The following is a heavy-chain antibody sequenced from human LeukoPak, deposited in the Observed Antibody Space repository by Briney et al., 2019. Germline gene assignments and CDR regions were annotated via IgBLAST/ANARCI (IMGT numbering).Heavy chain of an antibody. Sequence: GGSLRLPCAASGFTFSSYGMHWVRQAPGKGLEWVANIKGDGSEKNYVGSVKGRFTISRDNAKNSLYLQMNSLRAEDTAVYYCAKDSPFGGNWGQGTLVTVSS. J-gene: IGHJ4*02. CDR3: AKDSPFGGN. CDR2: IKGDGSEK. CDR1: GFTFSSYG. V-gene: IGHV3-7*01. D-gene: IGHD1-26*01.